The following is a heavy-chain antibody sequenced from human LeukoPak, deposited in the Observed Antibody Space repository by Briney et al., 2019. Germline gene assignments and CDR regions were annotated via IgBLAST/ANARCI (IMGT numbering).Heavy chain of an antibody. J-gene: IGHJ4*02. CDR2: IYTGGTT. CDR3: ARDKLGSGYSSDIDC. Sequence: GGSLRLSCAASGFSVSSNYMNWVRQAPGKGLEWVSAIYTGGTTYYAASVKGRFTISRDNSKNTLYLQLNSLRAEDTAVYYCARDKLGSGYSSDIDCWGQGTLVTVSS. V-gene: IGHV3-66*02. D-gene: IGHD6-19*01. CDR1: GFSVSSNY.